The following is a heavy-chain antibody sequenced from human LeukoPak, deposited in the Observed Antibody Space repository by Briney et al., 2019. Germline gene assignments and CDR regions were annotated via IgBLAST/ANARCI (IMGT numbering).Heavy chain of an antibody. Sequence: KPSETLSLTCTVSGGSISGSTYYWGWIRQPPGKGLEWIATFFYGGNSYYSPALKSRVTMPVDTSKNQFSLKLNSVTAADTAVYFCARLPLLRAVADYWGQGILVTVSS. CDR1: GGSISGSTYY. CDR3: ARLPLLRAVADY. J-gene: IGHJ4*02. D-gene: IGHD6-19*01. CDR2: FFYGGNS. V-gene: IGHV4-39*01.